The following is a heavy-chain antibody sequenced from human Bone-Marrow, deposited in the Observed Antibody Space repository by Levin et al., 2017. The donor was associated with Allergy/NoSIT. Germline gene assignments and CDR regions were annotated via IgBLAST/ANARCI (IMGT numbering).Heavy chain of an antibody. V-gene: IGHV3-23*01. CDR2: VSGRGAGT. J-gene: IGHJ4*02. D-gene: IGHD3-16*01. CDR1: GFTFSSYA. Sequence: GGSLRLSCAASGFTFSSYAMSWVRQAPGKGLEWVSAVSGRGAGTYYADSVKGRFTISRDTSKNMLYLHMSSLRAEDTAVYYCAKDHRGEQSASNVDDWGQGTPVTVSS. CDR3: AKDHRGEQSASNVDD.